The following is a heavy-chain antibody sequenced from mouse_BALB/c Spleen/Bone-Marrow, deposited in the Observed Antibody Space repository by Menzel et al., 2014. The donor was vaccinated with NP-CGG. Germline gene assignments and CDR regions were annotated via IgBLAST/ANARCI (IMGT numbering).Heavy chain of an antibody. CDR3: ARRGGYSYSFDY. CDR2: IYPGDGDT. D-gene: IGHD2-12*01. J-gene: IGHJ3*01. V-gene: IGHV1-87*01. Sequence: VQLQQSGAELARPGASVKMSCKASGYTFTNYWMHWVKQRPGQGLEWIGDIYPGDGDTEYNQKFKGKATLTADKSSSTAYMQLSSLTSEDSAVYYCARRGGYSYSFDYWGQGTLVTVSA. CDR1: GYTFTNYW.